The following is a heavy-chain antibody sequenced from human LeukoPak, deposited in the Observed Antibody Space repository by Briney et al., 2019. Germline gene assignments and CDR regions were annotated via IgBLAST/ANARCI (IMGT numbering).Heavy chain of an antibody. CDR3: AATYYYDGSGDY. Sequence: GGSLRLSCAASGFSFSSYSMNWVRQAPGKGLEWVSYISSTGSNIYYADSVKGRFTISRDNAKNSLYLLMNSLRTEDTAVYYCAATYYYDGSGDYWGQGTLVTVSS. J-gene: IGHJ4*02. D-gene: IGHD3-22*01. CDR1: GFSFSSYS. V-gene: IGHV3-48*03. CDR2: ISSTGSNI.